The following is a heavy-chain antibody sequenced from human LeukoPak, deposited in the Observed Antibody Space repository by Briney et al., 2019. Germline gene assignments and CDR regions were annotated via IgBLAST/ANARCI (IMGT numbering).Heavy chain of an antibody. V-gene: IGHV4-4*07. CDR2: IYASGST. CDR1: GGSISSYY. CDR3: ARESQWLPNSPLDY. Sequence: PSETLSLTCTVSGGSISSYYWSWIRQPAGKGLEWIGRIYASGSTNYNPSLKSRVTISVDTSKNQFSLKLSSVTAADTAVYYCARESQWLPNSPLDYWGQGTLVTVSS. J-gene: IGHJ4*02. D-gene: IGHD3-22*01.